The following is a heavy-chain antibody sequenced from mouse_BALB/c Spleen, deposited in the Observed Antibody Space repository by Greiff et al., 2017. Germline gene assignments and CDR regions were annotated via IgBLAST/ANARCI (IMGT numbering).Heavy chain of an antibody. CDR1: GYSFTSYW. CDR3: SGVYRYDEADY. Sequence: EVQLQQSGTVLARPGASVKMSCKASGYSFTSYWMHWVQQRPGQGLEWIGAIYPGNSDTSYNQKFKGKAKLTAVTSASTAYMELSSLTNEDSAVYYCSGVYRYDEADYWGQGTTLTVSS. D-gene: IGHD2-14*01. CDR2: IYPGNSDT. V-gene: IGHV1-5*01. J-gene: IGHJ2*01.